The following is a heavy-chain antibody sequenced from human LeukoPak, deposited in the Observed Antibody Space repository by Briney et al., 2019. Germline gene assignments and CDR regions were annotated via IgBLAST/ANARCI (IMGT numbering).Heavy chain of an antibody. CDR3: AKRGGTESFYYYYMDV. D-gene: IGHD2-15*01. CDR2: ISRSGGTT. Sequence: GGSLRLSCAASGFTFSSYDMTWVRQTPGKGLEWVALISRSGGTTYYADSVKGRFTISRDNSKNTLYLQMNSLRAEDTAEYYCAKRGGTESFYYYYMDVWGEGTTVTVSS. J-gene: IGHJ6*03. V-gene: IGHV3-23*01. CDR1: GFTFSSYD.